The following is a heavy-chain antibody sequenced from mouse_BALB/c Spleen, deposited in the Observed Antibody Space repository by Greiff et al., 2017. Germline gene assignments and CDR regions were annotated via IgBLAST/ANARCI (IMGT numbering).Heavy chain of an antibody. CDR3: ARSGKYGNYGAY. Sequence: QVQLQQPGAELVKPETSVKLSCKASGYNFTSYWINWVKLRPGQGLEWIGDIYPGSGSTNYNEKFKSKATLTVDTSSSTAYMQLSSLASEDSALYYCARSGKYGNYGAYWGQGTLVTVSA. D-gene: IGHD2-10*02. J-gene: IGHJ3*01. CDR1: GYNFTSYW. V-gene: IGHV1-55*01. CDR2: IYPGSGST.